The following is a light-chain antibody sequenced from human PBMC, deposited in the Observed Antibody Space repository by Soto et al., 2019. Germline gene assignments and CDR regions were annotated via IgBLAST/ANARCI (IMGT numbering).Light chain of an antibody. CDR1: SSDVGGYNY. J-gene: IGLJ1*01. Sequence: QSSLTQPPSASWSPGQSVTISCTGTSSDVGGYNYVSWYQQHPGKAPKLMIYEVSKRPSGVPDRFSGSKSGNTASLTVSGLQAEDEADYYCNSYAGSNVYVFGTGTKVTVL. CDR3: NSYAGSNVYV. CDR2: EVS. V-gene: IGLV2-8*01.